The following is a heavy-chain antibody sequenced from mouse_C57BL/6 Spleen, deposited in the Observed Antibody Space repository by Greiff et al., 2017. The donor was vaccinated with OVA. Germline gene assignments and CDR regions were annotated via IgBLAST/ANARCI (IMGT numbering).Heavy chain of an antibody. J-gene: IGHJ3*01. CDR3: AYYGSSYWFAY. V-gene: IGHV1-82*01. D-gene: IGHD1-1*01. CDR1: GYAFSSSW. Sequence: QVQLKQSGPELVKPGASVKISCKASGYAFSSSWMNWVKQRPGKGLEWIGEIYPRSGNTYYNEKFKGKATLTADKSSSTAYMELRSLTSEDSAVYFCAYYGSSYWFAYWGQGTLVTVSA. CDR2: IYPRSGNT.